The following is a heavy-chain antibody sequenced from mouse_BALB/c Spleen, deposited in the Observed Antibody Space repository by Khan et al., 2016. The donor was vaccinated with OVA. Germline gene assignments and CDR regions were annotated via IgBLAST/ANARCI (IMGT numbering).Heavy chain of an antibody. CDR2: INPSNGYT. D-gene: IGHD2-14*01. Sequence: QVQLKESGAELARPGASVKMSCKASGYTFTNYTIHWIKLRPGQGLEWIGFINPSNGYTNYNQKFKDKATLTAAKSSTTVYMQLSSLTSDDSAVYNCVRDGANHRNDGWFAYWGQGTLVTVSA. V-gene: IGHV1-4*01. CDR3: VRDGANHRNDGWFAY. J-gene: IGHJ3*01. CDR1: GYTFTNYT.